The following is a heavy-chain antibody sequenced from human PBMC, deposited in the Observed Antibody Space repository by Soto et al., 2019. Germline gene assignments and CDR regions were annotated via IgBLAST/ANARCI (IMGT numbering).Heavy chain of an antibody. D-gene: IGHD3-22*01. CDR1: GFTFNTYW. CDR3: ARGYFYDNAGPYFDY. V-gene: IGHV3-74*01. J-gene: IGHJ4*02. Sequence: PGGSLRLSCAASGFTFNTYWMHWVRQAPGKGPVWVSRISGDGSQTRYADSVQGRFTISRDNAKNTLYLQMNSPRAEDTAVYYFARGYFYDNAGPYFDYWGQGTLVIVSS. CDR2: ISGDGSQT.